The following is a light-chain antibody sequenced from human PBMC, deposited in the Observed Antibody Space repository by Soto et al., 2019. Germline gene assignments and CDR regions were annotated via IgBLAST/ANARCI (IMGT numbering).Light chain of an antibody. CDR3: QQYGSSAWT. CDR1: QSVSNNY. V-gene: IGKV3-20*01. CDR2: GVH. J-gene: IGKJ1*01. Sequence: EIVLTQSPGTLSLSPVERATLSCMASQSVSNNYLAWYQQKPGQAPRLLIYGVHSRATGIPDRFSGSGSGTDFTLTISRLDPEDSAVYYCQQYGSSAWTFGQGTKVDNK.